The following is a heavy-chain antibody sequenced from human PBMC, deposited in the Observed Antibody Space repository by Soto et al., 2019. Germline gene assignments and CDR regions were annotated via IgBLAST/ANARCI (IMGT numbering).Heavy chain of an antibody. CDR2: ISGSGGST. CDR1: GFTFSSYA. Sequence: TGGSLRLSCAASGFTFSSYAMSWVRQAPGKGLEWVSAISGSGGSTYYADSVKGRFTISRDNSKNALYLQMNSLRAEDTAVYYCAKRKALTSDAFDIWGQGTMVTVSS. CDR3: AKRKALTSDAFDI. V-gene: IGHV3-23*01. J-gene: IGHJ3*02.